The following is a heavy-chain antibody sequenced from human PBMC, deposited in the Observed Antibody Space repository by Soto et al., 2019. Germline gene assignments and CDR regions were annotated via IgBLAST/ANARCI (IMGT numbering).Heavy chain of an antibody. CDR3: ASKTYGSGSDYYYGMDV. Sequence: QVQLVQSGAEVKKPGSSVKVSYKASGGTFSSYAISWVRQAPGQGLEWMGGIIPIFGTANYAQKFQGRVTITADESTSTAYMELSSLRSEDTAVYYCASKTYGSGSDYYYGMDVWGQGTTVTVSS. CDR1: GGTFSSYA. J-gene: IGHJ6*02. CDR2: IIPIFGTA. D-gene: IGHD3-10*01. V-gene: IGHV1-69*12.